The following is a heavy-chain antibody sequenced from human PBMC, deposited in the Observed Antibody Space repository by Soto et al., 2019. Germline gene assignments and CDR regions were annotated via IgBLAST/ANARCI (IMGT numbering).Heavy chain of an antibody. V-gene: IGHV3-7*01. CDR3: ARVITYYYYYMDV. J-gene: IGHJ6*03. CDR1: GFTFSSYW. Sequence: GGSLRLSCAASGFTFSSYWMSWVRQAPGKGLEWVANIKQDGSEKYYVDSVKCRFTISRDNAKNSLYLQMNSLRAEDTAVYYCARVITYYYYYMDVWGKGTTVTVSS. CDR2: IKQDGSEK.